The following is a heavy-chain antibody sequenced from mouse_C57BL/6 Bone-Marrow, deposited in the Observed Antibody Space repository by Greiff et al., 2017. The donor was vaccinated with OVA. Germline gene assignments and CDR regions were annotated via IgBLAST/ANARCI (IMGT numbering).Heavy chain of an antibody. V-gene: IGHV14-4*01. D-gene: IGHD1-1*01. J-gene: IGHJ2*01. Sequence: VQLQQSGAELVRPGASVKLSCTASGFNIKDDYMHWVKQRPEQGLEWIGWIDPENGDTEYASKFQGKATITADTSSNTAYLQLSSLTSEDTAVYYCTTGLNGSSLDYWGQGTTLPVSS. CDR2: IDPENGDT. CDR1: GFNIKDDY. CDR3: TTGLNGSSLDY.